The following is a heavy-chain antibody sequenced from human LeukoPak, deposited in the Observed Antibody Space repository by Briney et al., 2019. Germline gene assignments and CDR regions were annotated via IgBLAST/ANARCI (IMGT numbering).Heavy chain of an antibody. Sequence: SGTLSLTCAVSGGSISSSNWWSWVRQPPGKGLEWIGEIYHSGSTNYNPSLKSRVTISVDKSKNQFSLKLSSVTAAETAVYYCASQYSSSWDYYFGYWGQGTLVTVSS. CDR3: ASQYSSSWDYYFGY. CDR1: GGSISSSNW. V-gene: IGHV4-4*02. CDR2: IYHSGST. J-gene: IGHJ4*02. D-gene: IGHD6-13*01.